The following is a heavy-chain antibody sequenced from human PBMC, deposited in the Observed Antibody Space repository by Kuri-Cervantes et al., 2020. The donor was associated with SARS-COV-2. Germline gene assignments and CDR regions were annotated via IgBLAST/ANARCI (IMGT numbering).Heavy chain of an antibody. V-gene: IGHV3-9*01. CDR2: ISWNSGSI. D-gene: IGHD2-2*01. CDR1: GFTFDDYA. CDR3: AREGFYCSSTSCYPVFDY. Sequence: GGSLRLSCAASGFTFDDYAMHWARQAPGKGLEWVSGISWNSGSIGYADSVKGRFTISRDNAKNSLYLQMNSLRAEDTAVYYCAREGFYCSSTSCYPVFDYWGQGTLVTVSS. J-gene: IGHJ4*02.